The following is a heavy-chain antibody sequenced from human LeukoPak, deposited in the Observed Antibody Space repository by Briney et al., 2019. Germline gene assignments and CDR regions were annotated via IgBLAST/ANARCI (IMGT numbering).Heavy chain of an antibody. CDR2: ISSSSSYI. J-gene: IGHJ6*03. Sequence: PGGSLRLSCVASGFTFSSYSMNWVRQAPGKGLEWVSSISSSSSYIYYADSVKGRFTISRDNAKNSLYLQMNSLRAEDTAVYYCARARAATAYGGRYYYYYMDVWGKGTTVTVSS. CDR1: GFTFSSYS. CDR3: ARARAATAYGGRYYYYYMDV. D-gene: IGHD4-17*01. V-gene: IGHV3-21*01.